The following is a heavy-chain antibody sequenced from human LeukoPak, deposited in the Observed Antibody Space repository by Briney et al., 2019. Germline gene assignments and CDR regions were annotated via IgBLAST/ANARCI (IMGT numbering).Heavy chain of an antibody. CDR1: GFTFSSYA. J-gene: IGHJ5*02. CDR3: ATGGSTSSDNWFDP. CDR2: ISGSGGST. V-gene: IGHV3-23*01. Sequence: GGSLRLSCAASGFTFSSYAMSWVRQAPGKGLEWVSAISGSGGSTYYADSVKGRFTISRDNSKNTLYLQMNSLRAEDTAVHYCATGGSTSSDNWFDPWGQGTLVTVSS. D-gene: IGHD2-2*01.